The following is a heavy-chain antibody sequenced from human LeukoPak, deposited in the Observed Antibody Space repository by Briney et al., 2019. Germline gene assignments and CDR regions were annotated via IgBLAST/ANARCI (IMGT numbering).Heavy chain of an antibody. CDR3: ARVTAPPDYGEYVSENLFDP. J-gene: IGHJ5*02. V-gene: IGHV1-18*01. D-gene: IGHD4-17*01. CDR2: ISAYNKR. Sequence: GASVKVSCKASGYTFTSYGINWVRQAPGQGLEWMGWISAYNKRNYAQKIQGRVTMTTDTSTSPAYMELRNLRSDDTAAYYCARVTAPPDYGEYVSENLFDPWGQGTLVTVSS. CDR1: GYTFTSYG.